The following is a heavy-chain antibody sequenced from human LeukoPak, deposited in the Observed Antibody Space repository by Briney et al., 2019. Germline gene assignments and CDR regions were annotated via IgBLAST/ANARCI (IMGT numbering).Heavy chain of an antibody. CDR2: IYPGDSDT. CDR1: GYSFTSYW. D-gene: IGHD6-13*01. V-gene: IGHV5-51*01. Sequence: GESLKISCKGSGYSFTSYWIAWVRQMPGKGLEWMEIIYPGDSDTRYSPSFQGQVTISADKSISTACLQWSSLKASDTAIYYCARRMRSAAAGPIYFDYWGQGTLVTVSS. CDR3: ARRMRSAAAGPIYFDY. J-gene: IGHJ4*02.